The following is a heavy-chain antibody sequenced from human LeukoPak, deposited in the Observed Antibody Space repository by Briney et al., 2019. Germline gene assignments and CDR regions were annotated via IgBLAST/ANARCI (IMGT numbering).Heavy chain of an antibody. V-gene: IGHV3-23*01. Sequence: GGSLRLSCAASGFTFSSYAMSWVRQAPGKGLEWVSAISGNGGGTFYADSVKGRFIISRDNSKNTLYLQMNSLRAEDTAVYYCAKTYISGRNWFDPWGQGTLVTVSS. D-gene: IGHD3-10*01. CDR2: ISGNGGGT. CDR3: AKTYISGRNWFDP. CDR1: GFTFSSYA. J-gene: IGHJ5*02.